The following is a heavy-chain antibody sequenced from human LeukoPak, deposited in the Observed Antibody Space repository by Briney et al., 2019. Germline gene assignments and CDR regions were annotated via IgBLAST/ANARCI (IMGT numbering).Heavy chain of an antibody. J-gene: IGHJ4*02. CDR3: AADGGGTYHFDY. Sequence: GGSLRLSCVASGFTVSSNYMSWVRQAPGKGLEWVSVVYSGGITYYADSVKGRFTISRDNSKNTLYLQMNSLRAEDTAVYYCAADGGGTYHFDYWGQGTLVTVSS. CDR2: VYSGGIT. V-gene: IGHV3-66*01. D-gene: IGHD2-15*01. CDR1: GFTVSSNY.